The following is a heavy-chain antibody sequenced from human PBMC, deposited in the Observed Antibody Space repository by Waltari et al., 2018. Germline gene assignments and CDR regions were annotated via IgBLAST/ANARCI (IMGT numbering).Heavy chain of an antibody. CDR3: ARDLHGITGNPGGY. V-gene: IGHV3-53*01. Sequence: EVQLVESGGGLIQPGGSLRLSCAASGFTVSSNYMSWVRQAPGKGLEWVSVIYSGGSTYYADSVKGRFTISRDNSKNTLYLQMNSLRAEDTAVYYCARDLHGITGNPGGYWGQGTLVTVSS. J-gene: IGHJ4*02. CDR2: IYSGGST. CDR1: GFTVSSNY. D-gene: IGHD1-20*01.